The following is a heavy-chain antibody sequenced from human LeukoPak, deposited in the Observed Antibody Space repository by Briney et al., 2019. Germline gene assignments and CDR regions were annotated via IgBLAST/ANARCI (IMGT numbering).Heavy chain of an antibody. V-gene: IGHV1-18*01. Sequence: ASVKVSCKASGYTFTSYGISWVRQAPGQGLEWMGWISAYNGNTNYAQKLQGRVTMTTDTSTSTAYMKLRSLRSDDTAVYYCASPSGSYPEDAFDIWGQGTMVTVSS. CDR1: GYTFTSYG. CDR3: ASPSGSYPEDAFDI. J-gene: IGHJ3*02. D-gene: IGHD1-26*01. CDR2: ISAYNGNT.